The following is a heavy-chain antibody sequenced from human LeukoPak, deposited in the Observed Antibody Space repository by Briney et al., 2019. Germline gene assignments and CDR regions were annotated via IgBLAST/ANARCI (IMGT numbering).Heavy chain of an antibody. Sequence: PGGSLRLSCAASGFTFSTSWMTWVRQAPGKGLEWVANINGDGSLNGHVASVKGRFTISRDSAKNSVYLQMISLRDEDTAVYYCTRDRAYGALDYWGQGTLVTVSS. CDR2: INGDGSLN. J-gene: IGHJ4*02. V-gene: IGHV3-7*01. CDR3: TRDRAYGALDY. CDR1: GFTFSTSW. D-gene: IGHD4/OR15-4a*01.